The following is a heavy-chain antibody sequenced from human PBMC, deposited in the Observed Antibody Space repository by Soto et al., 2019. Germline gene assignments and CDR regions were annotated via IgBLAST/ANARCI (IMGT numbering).Heavy chain of an antibody. CDR1: GFTFSNYG. J-gene: IGHJ4*02. CDR2: IWYDGSNK. D-gene: IGHD3-22*01. Sequence: QVPLVESGGGVVQPGRSLRLSCAASGFTFSNYGMHWVRQAPGKGLDWVAVIWYDGSNKYYADSVKGRYTITRDNSKNALYLQMNSLRAEDRAVYYCARGNYESSGVGDYWGQGTLVTVSS. V-gene: IGHV3-33*01. CDR3: ARGNYESSGVGDY.